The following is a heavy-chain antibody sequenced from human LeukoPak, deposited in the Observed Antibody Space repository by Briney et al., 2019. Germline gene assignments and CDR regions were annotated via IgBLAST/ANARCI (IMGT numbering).Heavy chain of an antibody. V-gene: IGHV3-21*01. CDR2: ISSSSSYI. CDR3: ARVYCSSTSCYFFDY. D-gene: IGHD2-2*01. CDR1: GFTFSSYS. J-gene: IGHJ4*02. Sequence: GGSLRLSCAASGFTFSSYSMNWVRQAPGKGLEWVSSISSSSSYIYYADSVKGRFTISRDNAKNSLYLQMNSLRAEDTAVYYCARVYCSSTSCYFFDYWGQGTLVTVSS.